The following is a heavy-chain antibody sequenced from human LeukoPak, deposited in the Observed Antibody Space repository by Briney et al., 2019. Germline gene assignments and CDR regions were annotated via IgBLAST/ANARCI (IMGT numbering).Heavy chain of an antibody. Sequence: GGSLRLSCAASGFTFSSYGMHWVRQAPGRGLEWVSYISSSGSTIYYADSVKGRFTISRDNAKNSLYLQMNSLRAEDTAVYYCPARGYSDYGDAFDIWGQGTMVTVSS. D-gene: IGHD4-11*01. CDR1: GFTFSSYG. V-gene: IGHV3-48*04. J-gene: IGHJ3*02. CDR3: PARGYSDYGDAFDI. CDR2: ISSSGSTI.